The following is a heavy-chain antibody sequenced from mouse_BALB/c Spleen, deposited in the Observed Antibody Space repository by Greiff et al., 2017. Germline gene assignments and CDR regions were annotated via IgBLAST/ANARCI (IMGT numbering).Heavy chain of an antibody. CDR1: GYAFSSYW. V-gene: IGHV1-80*01. CDR2: IYPGDGDT. J-gene: IGHJ2*01. CDR3: ARLDSLLRTQGYFDY. Sequence: VKLQQSGAELVRPGSSVKISCKASGYAFSSYWMNWVKQRPGQGLEWIGQIYPGDGDTNYNGKFKGKATLTADKSSSTAYMQLSSLTSEDSAVYFCARLDSLLRTQGYFDYWGQGTTLTVSS. D-gene: IGHD1-2*01.